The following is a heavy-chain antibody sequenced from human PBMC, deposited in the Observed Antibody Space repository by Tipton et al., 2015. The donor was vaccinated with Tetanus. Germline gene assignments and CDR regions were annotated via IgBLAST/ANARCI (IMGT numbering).Heavy chain of an antibody. CDR1: GGLITTGGYS. Sequence: LRLSCTVSGGLITTGGYSWGWIRQLPGQGLEWLGYIYQTDSTYYNPSVTSRLTLSLQRSKNQVSLKLISVTAADTAVYFCARTPDYYYGMDVWGQGTTVTVSS. CDR2: IYQTDST. J-gene: IGHJ6*02. V-gene: IGHV4-30-2*01. CDR3: ARTPDYYYGMDV.